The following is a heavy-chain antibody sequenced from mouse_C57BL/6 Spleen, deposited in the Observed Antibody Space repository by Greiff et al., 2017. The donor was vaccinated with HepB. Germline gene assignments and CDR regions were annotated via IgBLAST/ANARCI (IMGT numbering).Heavy chain of an antibody. CDR1: GYTFTDYE. CDR3: TRSRSTMITTNYAMDY. V-gene: IGHV1-15*01. CDR2: IDPETGGT. J-gene: IGHJ4*01. D-gene: IGHD2-4*01. Sequence: VQLQQSGAELVRPGASVTLSCKASGYTFTDYEMHWVKQTPVHGLEWIGAIDPETGGTAYNQKFKGKAILTADKSSSTAYMELRSLTSEDSAVYYCTRSRSTMITTNYAMDYWGQGTSVTVSS.